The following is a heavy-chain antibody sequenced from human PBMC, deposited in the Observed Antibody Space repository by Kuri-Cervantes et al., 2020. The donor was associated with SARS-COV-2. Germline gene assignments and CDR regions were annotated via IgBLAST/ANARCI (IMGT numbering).Heavy chain of an antibody. V-gene: IGHV3-30*18. CDR2: ISYDEVNK. Sequence: GESLKISCAASGFTFRTYGMHWVRQAPGKGLEWVALISYDEVNKYYADSVKGRFTISRDNSKNTLYLQMSSLRAEDTAVYYCAKVTRSGYFPFAFDIWGQGTMVTVSS. CDR1: GFTFRTYG. CDR3: AKVTRSGYFPFAFDI. J-gene: IGHJ3*02. D-gene: IGHD3-22*01.